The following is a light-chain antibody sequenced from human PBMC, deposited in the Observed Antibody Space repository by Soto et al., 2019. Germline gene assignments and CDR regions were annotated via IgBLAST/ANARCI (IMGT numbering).Light chain of an antibody. V-gene: IGLV2-8*01. CDR1: SSDVGDYNY. CDR3: SSYAGYDRV. J-gene: IGLJ3*02. Sequence: QSALTQPPSASGSPGQSVTISCTGTSSDVGDYNYVSWYQQHPGKAPKLMIYEVNKRPSGVPDRFSGSKSGNTASLTVSGLQAEDEADYYCSSYAGYDRVFGGGTKVTVL. CDR2: EVN.